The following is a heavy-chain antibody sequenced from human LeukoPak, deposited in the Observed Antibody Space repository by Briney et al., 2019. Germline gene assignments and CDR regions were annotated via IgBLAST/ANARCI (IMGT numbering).Heavy chain of an antibody. V-gene: IGHV3-48*03. CDR2: ISSSGSTI. J-gene: IGHJ4*02. CDR1: GFTFSSYE. D-gene: IGHD6-13*01. CDR3: VKTPRSSSWYLHFDY. Sequence: GGSLRLSCAASGFTFSSYEMNWVRQAPGKGLEWVSYISSSGSTIYYADSVKGRFTISRDNSKNTLYLQMSSLRAEDTAVYYCVKTPRSSSWYLHFDYWGQGTLVTASS.